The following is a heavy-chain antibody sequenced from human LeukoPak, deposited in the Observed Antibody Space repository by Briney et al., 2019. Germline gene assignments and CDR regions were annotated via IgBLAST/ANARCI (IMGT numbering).Heavy chain of an antibody. CDR1: GYSFTSYW. D-gene: IGHD3-3*01. Sequence: GESLKISCKGSGYSFTSYWIGWVRQMPGKGLEWMGIIYPGDSDTRYSPSFQGQVTISADKSISTAYLQWSSLKASDTAMYYCARANPPPNYDFWSGYSDYWGQGTLVTVSS. CDR3: ARANPPPNYDFWSGYSDY. J-gene: IGHJ4*02. V-gene: IGHV5-51*01. CDR2: IYPGDSDT.